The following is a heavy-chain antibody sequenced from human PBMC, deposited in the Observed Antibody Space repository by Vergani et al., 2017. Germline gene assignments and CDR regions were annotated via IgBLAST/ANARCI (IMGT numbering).Heavy chain of an antibody. CDR2: INPNSGGT. CDR1: GYTFTGYY. CDR3: ASTGGYCSSTSCYDGYYYYYGMDV. V-gene: IGHV1-2*02. D-gene: IGHD2-2*01. J-gene: IGHJ6*02. Sequence: QVQLVQSGAEVKKPGASVKVSCKASGYTFTGYYMHWVRQAPGQGLEWMGCINPNSGGTNYAQKFQGRVTMTRDTSISTAYMELSRLRSDDTAVYYCASTGGYCSSTSCYDGYYYYYGMDVWGQGTTVTVSS.